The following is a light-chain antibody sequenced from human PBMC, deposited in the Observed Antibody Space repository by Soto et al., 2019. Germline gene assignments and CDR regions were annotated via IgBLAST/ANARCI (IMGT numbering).Light chain of an antibody. J-gene: IGLJ2*01. Sequence: QSALTQPPSASGSPGQSVTISCTGTSSDVGGYNDVSWYQQHPGKSPKLMIYWVSNPPSRVPDRFSGSKSGNTASLTLSGLQAEDEADYYCCSYAGSNNFVVFGGGTKLTVL. V-gene: IGLV2-8*01. CDR2: WVS. CDR1: SSDVGGYND. CDR3: CSYAGSNNFVV.